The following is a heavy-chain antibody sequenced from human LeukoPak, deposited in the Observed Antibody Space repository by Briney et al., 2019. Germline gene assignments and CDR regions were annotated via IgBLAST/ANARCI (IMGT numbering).Heavy chain of an antibody. CDR1: GFTFSHFW. J-gene: IGHJ4*02. V-gene: IGHV3-7*01. CDR2: IKKTGSET. D-gene: IGHD2-15*01. CDR3: ASEDGYCSGGNCYSYFDS. Sequence: QAGGSLRLSCAASGFTFSHFWMSWVRQAPGKGLEWVAYIKKTGSETYYVDSVKGRFTITRDNTRNSLFLQMYSLRAEDTAVYFCASEDGYCSGGNCYSYFDSWGQGTLVTVSS.